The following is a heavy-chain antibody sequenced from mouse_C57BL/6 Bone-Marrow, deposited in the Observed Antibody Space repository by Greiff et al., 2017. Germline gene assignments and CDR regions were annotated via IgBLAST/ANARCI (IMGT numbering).Heavy chain of an antibody. CDR2: IYPRSGNT. V-gene: IGHV1-81*01. CDR3: AREDYDGTGYAMDY. Sequence: VQLQQSGAELARPGASVKLSCKASGYTFTSYGISWVKQRTGQGLEWIGEIYPRSGNTYYNEKFKGKATLTADKSSSTAYMELRSLTSEDSAVYFCAREDYDGTGYAMDYWGQGTSVTVSS. J-gene: IGHJ4*01. D-gene: IGHD2-4*01. CDR1: GYTFTSYG.